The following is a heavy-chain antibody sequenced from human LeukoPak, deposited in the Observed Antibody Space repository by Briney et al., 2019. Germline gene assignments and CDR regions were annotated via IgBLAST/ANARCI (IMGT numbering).Heavy chain of an antibody. D-gene: IGHD4-4*01. CDR1: GYTFTCYY. Sequence: GASVKVSCKASGYTFTCYYMHWVRQAPGQGLEWMGWINPNSGGTNYAQKFQGRVTMTRDTSISTAYMELSRLRSDDTAVYYCARAGLTTAIPYYYYGMDVWGQGTTVTVSS. CDR2: INPNSGGT. CDR3: ARAGLTTAIPYYYYGMDV. V-gene: IGHV1-2*02. J-gene: IGHJ6*02.